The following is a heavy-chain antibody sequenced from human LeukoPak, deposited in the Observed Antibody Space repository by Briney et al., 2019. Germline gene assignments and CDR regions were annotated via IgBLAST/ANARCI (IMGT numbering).Heavy chain of an antibody. CDR2: ILHSGDT. CDR1: GGSISRSNW. J-gene: IGHJ5*02. V-gene: IGHV4-4*02. Sequence: PSGTLSLTCAVSGGSISRSNWWSWVRQPPGKGLEWIGDILHSGDTNYNASLRSRLTISLDKSRNQFSLQLSSVTAADTAVYYCARGSGSYTTPLDPWGQGTLVTVSS. D-gene: IGHD3-10*01. CDR3: ARGSGSYTTPLDP.